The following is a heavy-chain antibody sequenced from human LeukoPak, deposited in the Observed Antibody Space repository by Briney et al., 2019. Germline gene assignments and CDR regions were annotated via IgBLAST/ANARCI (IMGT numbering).Heavy chain of an antibody. CDR3: ASEPNYYGSGSYSPYPTY. CDR2: ISSSSSYI. V-gene: IGHV3-21*01. J-gene: IGHJ4*02. CDR1: GFTFSSYW. Sequence: GGSLRLSCAASGFTFSSYWMYWVRQAPGKGLEWVSSISSSSSYIYYADSVKGRFTISRDNAKNSLYLQMNSLRAEDTAVYYCASEPNYYGSGSYSPYPTYWGQGTLVTVSS. D-gene: IGHD3-10*01.